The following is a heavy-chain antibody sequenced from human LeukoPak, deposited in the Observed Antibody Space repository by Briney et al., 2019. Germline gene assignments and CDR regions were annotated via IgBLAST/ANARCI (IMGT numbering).Heavy chain of an antibody. CDR2: IYPGDSDT. D-gene: IGHD4-17*01. CDR3: ARQSYGELDAFDI. CDR1: GYSFTSYW. V-gene: IGHV5-51*01. Sequence: GESPKTSCKGSGYSFTSYWIGWVRQVPGKGLGWVGSIYPGDSDTRYSPSVQGQVTISADKSISTAYLQWSSPKASDTAMYYCARQSYGELDAFDIWGQGTMVTVSS. J-gene: IGHJ3*02.